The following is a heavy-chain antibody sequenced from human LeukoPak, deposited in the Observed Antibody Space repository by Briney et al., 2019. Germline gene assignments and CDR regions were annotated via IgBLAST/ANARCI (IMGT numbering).Heavy chain of an antibody. CDR1: GFTFSSYS. CDR3: ARGGEVLDY. CDR2: IKQDGSEK. D-gene: IGHD2-21*01. J-gene: IGHJ4*02. V-gene: IGHV3-7*03. Sequence: GGSLRLSCAASGFTFSSYSMNWVRQAPGKGLEWVANIKQDGSEKYYVDSVKGRFTISRDNAKNSLYLQMNSLRAEDTAVYYCARGGEVLDYWGQGTLVTVSS.